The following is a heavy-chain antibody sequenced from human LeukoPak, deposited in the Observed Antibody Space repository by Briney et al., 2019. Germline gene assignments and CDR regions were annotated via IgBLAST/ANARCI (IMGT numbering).Heavy chain of an antibody. Sequence: GASVKVSCKASGYTFTGYYMHWVRQAPGQGLEWMGWISGFNGNTNYAQKLQGRVTLTTDTSTSTAHMELRSLRSDDTAVYYCARDKNWKPDYWGQGTLVTVSS. CDR2: ISGFNGNT. CDR3: ARDKNWKPDY. V-gene: IGHV1-18*04. CDR1: GYTFTGYY. J-gene: IGHJ4*02. D-gene: IGHD1-1*01.